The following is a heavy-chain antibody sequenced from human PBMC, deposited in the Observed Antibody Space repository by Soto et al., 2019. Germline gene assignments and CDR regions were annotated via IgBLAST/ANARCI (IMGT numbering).Heavy chain of an antibody. V-gene: IGHV4-4*02. CDR2: LHHDGTT. Sequence: QVQLQESGPGLVKPSETLSLNCAVSGGPITTTTWWAWVRLPPGKGLEWIGELHHDGTTNYNPSLESRITMSLDKSNNHFSLKLTSVTAADTAIYYCATQTISYTWGVWGRGTTVTVSS. CDR1: GGPITTTTW. CDR3: ATQTISYTWGV. D-gene: IGHD3-16*01. J-gene: IGHJ6*02.